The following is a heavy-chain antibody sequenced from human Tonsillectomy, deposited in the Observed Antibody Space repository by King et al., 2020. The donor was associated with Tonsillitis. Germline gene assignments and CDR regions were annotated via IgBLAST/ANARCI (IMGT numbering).Heavy chain of an antibody. V-gene: IGHV3-23*03. CDR1: GFTFSSYA. D-gene: IGHD7-27*01. CDR3: AREVTGSFDY. Sequence: VQLVESGGGLVQPGGSLRLSCAASGFTFSSYAMSWVRQAPGKGLEWVSVIYRGGSSTYYADSVKGRFTISRDNSKNTLYLQMNSLRAEDTAVYYCAREVTGSFDYWGQGTLVTVSP. CDR2: IYRGGSST. J-gene: IGHJ4*02.